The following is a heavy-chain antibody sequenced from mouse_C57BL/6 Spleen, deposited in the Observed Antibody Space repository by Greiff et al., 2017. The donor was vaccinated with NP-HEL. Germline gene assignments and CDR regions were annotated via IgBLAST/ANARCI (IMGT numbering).Heavy chain of an antibody. CDR3: ARVSTVEYAYYAMDY. D-gene: IGHD1-1*01. V-gene: IGHV2-2*01. J-gene: IGHJ4*01. Sequence: QVQLQQSGPGLVQPSQSLSITCTVSGFSLTSYGVHWVRQSPGKGLEWLGVIWSGGSTDYNAAFISRLSISKDNSKSQVFFKMNSLQADDTAIYYCARVSTVEYAYYAMDYWGQGTSVTVSS. CDR1: GFSLTSYG. CDR2: IWSGGST.